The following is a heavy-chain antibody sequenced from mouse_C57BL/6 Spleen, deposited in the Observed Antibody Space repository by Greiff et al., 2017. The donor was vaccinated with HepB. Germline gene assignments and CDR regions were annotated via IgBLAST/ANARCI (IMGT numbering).Heavy chain of an antibody. CDR1: GYTFTSYW. Sequence: VQLQQPGAELVRPGSSVKLSCKASGYTFTSYWMHWVKQRPIQGLEWIGNIDPSDSETHYNQKFKDKATLTVDKSSSTAYMQLSSLTSGDSAVYYCARGGYGSSPYWYFDVWGTGTTVTVSS. J-gene: IGHJ1*03. CDR2: IDPSDSET. CDR3: ARGGYGSSPYWYFDV. D-gene: IGHD1-1*01. V-gene: IGHV1-52*01.